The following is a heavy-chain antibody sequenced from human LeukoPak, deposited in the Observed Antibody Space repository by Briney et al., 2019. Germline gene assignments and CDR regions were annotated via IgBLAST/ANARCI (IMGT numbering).Heavy chain of an antibody. J-gene: IGHJ4*02. V-gene: IGHV1-18*01. CDR2: ISTYNGNT. CDR3: ARAIDTSGYYVAEEAYLDY. CDR1: GYTLTELS. Sequence: ASVKVSCKVSGYTLTELSMHWVRQAPGQGLEWMGWISTYNGNTNYVQKGQGRVTMTTDTSTSTAYMELRSLRFDDTAVYYCARAIDTSGYYVAEEAYLDYWGQGTLVTVSS. D-gene: IGHD3-22*01.